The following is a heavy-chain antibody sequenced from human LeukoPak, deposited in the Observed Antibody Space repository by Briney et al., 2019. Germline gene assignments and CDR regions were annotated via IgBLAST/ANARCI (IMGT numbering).Heavy chain of an antibody. D-gene: IGHD2-2*01. CDR2: ISYDGSNK. CDR1: GFTFSSYG. Sequence: GGSLRLSCAASGFTFSSYGMHWVRQAPGKGLEWVAVISYDGSNKYYADSVKGRFTISRDNSKNTLYLQMNSLRAEDTAVYYCAKDLVPAAYYYYGIDVWGQGTTVTVSS. V-gene: IGHV3-30*18. CDR3: AKDLVPAAYYYYGIDV. J-gene: IGHJ6*02.